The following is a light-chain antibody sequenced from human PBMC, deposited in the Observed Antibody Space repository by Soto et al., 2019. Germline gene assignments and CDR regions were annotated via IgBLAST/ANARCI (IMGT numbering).Light chain of an antibody. V-gene: IGKV1-12*01. CDR2: AAS. Sequence: DIQMTQSPSSVSASVGDRVTISCRASQDISSWVAWYQQKPGRAPKLLISAASSLQSGVPSRFSGSGSGTEFTLTISSLQSEDFAVYYCQQYTNWPKTFGQGTKVDI. CDR3: QQYTNWPKT. J-gene: IGKJ1*01. CDR1: QDISSW.